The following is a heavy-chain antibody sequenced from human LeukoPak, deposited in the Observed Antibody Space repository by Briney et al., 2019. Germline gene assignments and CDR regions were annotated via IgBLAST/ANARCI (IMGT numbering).Heavy chain of an antibody. CDR1: GFTFRNYS. D-gene: IGHD1/OR15-1a*01. Sequence: PGGSLRLSCAASGFTFRNYSMNWVRQAPGKGLEWVSYISSSSGNIIYYADSVKGRYTITRDNAKNSLYLQMNSLRVEDTAVYYCASGKWKNGYYMDVWGKGTTVTVSS. CDR2: ISSSSGNII. CDR3: ASGKWKNGYYMDV. J-gene: IGHJ6*03. V-gene: IGHV3-48*04.